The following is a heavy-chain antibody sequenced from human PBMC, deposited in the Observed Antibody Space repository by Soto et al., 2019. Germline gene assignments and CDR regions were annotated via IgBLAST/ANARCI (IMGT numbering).Heavy chain of an antibody. D-gene: IGHD6-13*01. V-gene: IGHV4-4*02. CDR2: IYHSGST. CDR1: GGSISSSNW. Sequence: SETLSLTCAVSGGSISSSNWWSWVRQPPGKGLEWIGEIYHSGSTNYNPSLKSRVTISVDKSKNQFSLKLSSVTAADTAVYYCARVPGPRYGSSWYRFDYWGQGTLVTVSS. J-gene: IGHJ4*02. CDR3: ARVPGPRYGSSWYRFDY.